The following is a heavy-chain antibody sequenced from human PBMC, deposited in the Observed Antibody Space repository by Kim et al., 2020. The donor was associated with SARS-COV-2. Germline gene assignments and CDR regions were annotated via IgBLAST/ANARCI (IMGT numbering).Heavy chain of an antibody. Sequence: GGSLRLSCAASGFTFSNYWMSWVRQAPGKGLEWVANINQDGIEKFFVASVRGRFTISRDNAKNSLYLQMSSLRVEDTAVYYCARAPSPQDRGCEGYWGQGTLVTLSS. J-gene: IGHJ4*02. CDR3: ARAPSPQDRGCEGY. CDR2: INQDGIEK. CDR1: GFTFSNYW. D-gene: IGHD3-10*01. V-gene: IGHV3-7*03.